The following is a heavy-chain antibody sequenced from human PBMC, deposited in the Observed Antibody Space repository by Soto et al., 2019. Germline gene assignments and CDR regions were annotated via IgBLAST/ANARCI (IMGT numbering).Heavy chain of an antibody. J-gene: IGHJ4*02. CDR1: GFTFSSYA. CDR2: ISGSGGIT. CDR3: AKVLGRYYYDSSGFFSTDDY. V-gene: IGHV3-23*01. Sequence: GGSLRLSCAASGFTFSSYAMSWVRQAPGKGLEWVSAISGSGGITYYADSVKGRFTISRDNSKNTLYLQMNSLRAEDTAVYYCAKVLGRYYYDSSGFFSTDDYWGQGTLVTVSS. D-gene: IGHD3-22*01.